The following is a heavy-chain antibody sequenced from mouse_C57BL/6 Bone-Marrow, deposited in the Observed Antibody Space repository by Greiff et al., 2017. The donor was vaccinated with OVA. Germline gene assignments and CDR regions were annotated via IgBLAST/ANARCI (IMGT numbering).Heavy chain of an antibody. J-gene: IGHJ2*01. CDR3: ASPLWLRRDYFDY. CDR2: IDPSDSYT. V-gene: IGHV1-59*01. CDR1: GYTFTSYW. D-gene: IGHD2-2*01. Sequence: QVHVKQPGAELVRPGTSVKLSCKASGYTFTSYWMHWVKQRPGQGLEWIGVIDPSDSYTNYNQKFKGKATLTVDTSSSTAYMQLSSLTSEDSAVYYCASPLWLRRDYFDYWGQGTTLTVSS.